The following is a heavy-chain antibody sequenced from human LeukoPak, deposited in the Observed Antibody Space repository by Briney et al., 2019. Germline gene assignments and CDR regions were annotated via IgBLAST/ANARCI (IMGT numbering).Heavy chain of an antibody. CDR2: ISYDGSNK. J-gene: IGHJ6*04. D-gene: IGHD6-6*01. CDR3: ARAPSIAALLDV. V-gene: IGHV3-30*03. CDR1: GFTFGTFG. Sequence: GGSLRLSCAASGFTFGTFGMHWVRQAPGKGLEWVAFISYDGSNKYYADSVKGRFTISRDNSKNTLYLQMNSLRAEDTAVYYCARAPSIAALLDVWGKGTTVTVSS.